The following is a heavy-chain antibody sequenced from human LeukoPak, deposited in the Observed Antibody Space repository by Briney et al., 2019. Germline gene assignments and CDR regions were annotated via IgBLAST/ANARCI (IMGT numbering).Heavy chain of an antibody. J-gene: IGHJ3*02. CDR3: AKECSSSSCHDAFDI. V-gene: IGHV3-7*03. Sequence: HTGGSLRLSCAASGFTFSSYWMSWVRQAPGKGLEWVANIKQDGSEKYYVDSVKGRFTISRDNAKNSLYLQMNSLRAEDTALYYCAKECSSSSCHDAFDIWGQGTMVTVSS. D-gene: IGHD6-13*01. CDR2: IKQDGSEK. CDR1: GFTFSSYW.